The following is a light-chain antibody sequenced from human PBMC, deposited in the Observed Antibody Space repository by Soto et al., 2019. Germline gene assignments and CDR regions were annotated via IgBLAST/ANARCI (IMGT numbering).Light chain of an antibody. Sequence: DLIQYPATLTFSPGASATLSYRASQSVSSYLAWYQQKPGQAPRLLIYDASNRATGIPARFSGSGSGTDFALTISSLEPEDFAVYYCQQRSNWPRSFGGGTKVDIK. J-gene: IGKJ4*01. CDR3: QQRSNWPRS. V-gene: IGKV3-11*01. CDR1: QSVSSY. CDR2: DAS.